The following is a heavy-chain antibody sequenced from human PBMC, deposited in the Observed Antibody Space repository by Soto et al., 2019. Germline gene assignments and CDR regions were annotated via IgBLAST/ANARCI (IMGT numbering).Heavy chain of an antibody. CDR2: IWYDGSNK. J-gene: IGHJ6*02. V-gene: IGHV3-33*01. CDR1: EFTFSSYG. D-gene: IGHD1-7*01. Sequence: SLRDYCGACEFTFSSYGMHWVRQAPGKGLEWVAVIWYDGSNKYYADSVKGRFTISRDNSKNTLYLQMNSLRAEDTAVYYCARDLEMELGYGMDVWGQGTTVTVSS. CDR3: ARDLEMELGYGMDV.